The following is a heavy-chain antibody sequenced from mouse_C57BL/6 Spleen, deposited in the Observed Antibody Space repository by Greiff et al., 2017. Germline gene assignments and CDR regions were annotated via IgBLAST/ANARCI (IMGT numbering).Heavy chain of an antibody. CDR2: ISSGGSYT. D-gene: IGHD2-10*02. Sequence: EVQGVESGGDLVKPGGSLKLSCAASGFTFSSYGMSWVRQTPDKRLEWVATISSGGSYTYYPDSVKGRFTISRDNAKNTLYLQMSSLKSEDTAMYYCARYGNDFDYWGQGTTLTVSS. V-gene: IGHV5-6*01. CDR1: GFTFSSYG. CDR3: ARYGNDFDY. J-gene: IGHJ2*01.